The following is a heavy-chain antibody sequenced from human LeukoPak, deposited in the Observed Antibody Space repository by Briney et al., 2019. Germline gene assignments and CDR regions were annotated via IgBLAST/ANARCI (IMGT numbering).Heavy chain of an antibody. J-gene: IGHJ3*02. D-gene: IGHD3-16*01. Sequence: GGSLRLSCAASGVTLGDHHIDWVRQAPGKGLEWIARTTDKRRGFRTEYAASVEGRFTISRDDSKNSVSLQMSSLKTEDSAVYYCTRDGGDDYSAFDIWGRGTVLTVSS. V-gene: IGHV3-72*01. CDR1: GVTLGDHH. CDR2: TTDKRRGFRT. CDR3: TRDGGDDYSAFDI.